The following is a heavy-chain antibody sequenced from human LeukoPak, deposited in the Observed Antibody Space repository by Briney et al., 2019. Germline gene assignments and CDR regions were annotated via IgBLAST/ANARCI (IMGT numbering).Heavy chain of an antibody. J-gene: IGHJ6*03. CDR3: ASSVHDTSKEDYYYYYMDV. V-gene: IGHV1-2*02. D-gene: IGHD5-18*01. CDR2: INPNSGGT. CDR1: GYTFTGYY. Sequence: ASVKVSCKASGYTFTGYYMHWVRQAPGQGLEWMGWINPNSGGTNYAQKFQGRVTMTRDTSISTAYMELSRLRSDDTAVYYCASSVHDTSKEDYYYYYMDVWGKGTTVTVSS.